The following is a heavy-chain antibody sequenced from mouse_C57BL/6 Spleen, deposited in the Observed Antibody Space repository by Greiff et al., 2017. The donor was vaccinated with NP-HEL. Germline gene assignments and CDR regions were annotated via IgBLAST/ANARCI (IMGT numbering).Heavy chain of an antibody. J-gene: IGHJ3*01. D-gene: IGHD2-4*01. Sequence: EVQLQQSGPELVKPGASVKISCKASGYTFTDYYMNWVKQSHGKSLEWIGDINPNNGGTSYNQKFKGKATLTVDKSSSTAYMELRSLTSEDSAVYYCASRMIIPPFAYWGQGTLVTVSA. CDR2: INPNNGGT. CDR3: ASRMIIPPFAY. CDR1: GYTFTDYY. V-gene: IGHV1-26*01.